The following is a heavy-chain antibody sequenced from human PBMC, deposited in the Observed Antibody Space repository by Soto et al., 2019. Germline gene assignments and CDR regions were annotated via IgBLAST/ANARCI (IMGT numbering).Heavy chain of an antibody. Sequence: GAEVKKPGESLKISCKGSGYSFNSYWIGWVRQVPGKGLEWMGIIYPGDSDSRYSPSFQGQVTISADKSNSTAYLQWSSLKPSDTAMYYCARNSPNSDFWSGSKHAYYMDVWGKGTTVTVSS. CDR1: GYSFNSYW. CDR2: IYPGDSDS. CDR3: ARNSPNSDFWSGSKHAYYMDV. D-gene: IGHD3-3*01. J-gene: IGHJ6*03. V-gene: IGHV5-51*03.